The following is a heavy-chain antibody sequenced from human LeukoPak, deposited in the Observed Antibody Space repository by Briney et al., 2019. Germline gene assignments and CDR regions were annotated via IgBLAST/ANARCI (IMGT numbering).Heavy chain of an antibody. J-gene: IGHJ6*02. V-gene: IGHV4-39*01. D-gene: IGHD2-15*01. CDR1: GGSISSSSYY. CDR2: IYYSGST. CDR3: ARGGVVVVPKTHYYYGMDV. Sequence: SETLSLTCTVSGGSISSSSYYWGWIRQPPGKGLEWIGSIYYSGSTCYNPSLKSRVTISVDTSKNQFSLKLSSVTAADTAVYYCARGGVVVVPKTHYYYGMDVWGQGTTVTVSS.